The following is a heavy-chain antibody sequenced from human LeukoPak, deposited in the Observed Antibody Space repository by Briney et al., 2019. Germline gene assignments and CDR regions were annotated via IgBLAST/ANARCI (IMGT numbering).Heavy chain of an antibody. CDR3: ARFGYSYGAFDY. V-gene: IGHV3-48*03. CDR1: GFTFSIYE. D-gene: IGHD5-18*01. CDR2: ISSSGSTI. Sequence: GGSLRLSCSASGFTFSIYEMNWVRQAPGKGLEGVSYISSSGSTIYYADSVKGRFTISRDNTKNSLYLQMDSLRAEDTAVYYCARFGYSYGAFDYWGQGTLVTVSS. J-gene: IGHJ4*02.